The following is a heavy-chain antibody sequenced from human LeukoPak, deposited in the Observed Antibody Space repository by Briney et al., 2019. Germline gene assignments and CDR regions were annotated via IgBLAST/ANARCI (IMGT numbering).Heavy chain of an antibody. J-gene: IGHJ6*03. Sequence: GASVKVSCKAPGYTFTSYGISWVRQAPGQGLEWMGWISAYNGNTNYAQKLQGRVTMTTDTSTSTAYMELRSLRSDDTAVYYCARRYCNSTSCSNYYYYMDVWGKGTTVTVSS. CDR1: GYTFTSYG. CDR3: ARRYCNSTSCSNYYYYMDV. V-gene: IGHV1-18*01. CDR2: ISAYNGNT. D-gene: IGHD2-2*01.